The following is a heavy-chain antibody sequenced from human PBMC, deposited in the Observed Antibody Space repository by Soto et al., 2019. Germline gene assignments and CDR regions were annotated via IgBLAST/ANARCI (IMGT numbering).Heavy chain of an antibody. CDR2: ISAYNGNT. Sequence: ASVKVSCKASGYTFTSYGISWVRQASGQGLEWMGWISAYNGNTDYAQNLQGRVTMTTDTSTSTAYMELRSLRSDDTAVFFCARDSGNFGVSHYFFDYWGQGPLVNVSP. J-gene: IGHJ4*02. V-gene: IGHV1-18*01. D-gene: IGHD4-17*01. CDR1: GYTFTSYG. CDR3: ARDSGNFGVSHYFFDY.